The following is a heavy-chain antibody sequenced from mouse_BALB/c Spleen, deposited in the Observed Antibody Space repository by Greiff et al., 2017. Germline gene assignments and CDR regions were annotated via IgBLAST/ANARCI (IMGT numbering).Heavy chain of an antibody. J-gene: IGHJ3*01. CDR2: IDPETGGT. D-gene: IGHD4-1*02. CDR1: GYSFTDYE. Sequence: QVQLQQSGAELVRPGASVTLSCKASGYSFTDYEMHWVKQTPVHGLEWIGAIDPETGGTGYNQKFKGKATLTADKSSSTAYMELRSLTSEDSAVYYCTNNWDGAYWGQGTLVTVSA. V-gene: IGHV1-15*01. CDR3: TNNWDGAY.